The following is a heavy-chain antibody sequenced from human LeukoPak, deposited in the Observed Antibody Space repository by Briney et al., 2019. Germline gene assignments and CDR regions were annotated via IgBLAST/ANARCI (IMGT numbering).Heavy chain of an antibody. CDR2: ISWDGGST. CDR1: GFTFDDYA. V-gene: IGHV3-43D*04. Sequence: GGSLRLSCAPSGFTFDDYAMHWVRQAPGKGLEWVSLISWDGGSTYYADSVKGRFTISRDNSKNSLYLQMNSLRAEDTALYYCASSRGVPAAAFDYWGQGTLVTVS. D-gene: IGHD2-2*01. J-gene: IGHJ4*02. CDR3: ASSRGVPAAAFDY.